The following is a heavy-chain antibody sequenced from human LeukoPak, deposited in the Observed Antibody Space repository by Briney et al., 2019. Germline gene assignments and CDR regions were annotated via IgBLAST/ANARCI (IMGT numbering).Heavy chain of an antibody. CDR3: ARDIVVVTLDAFDI. D-gene: IGHD2-21*02. J-gene: IGHJ3*02. Sequence: GGSLRLSCAASGFTFNDYAMYWVRQTPGKGLEWVTLISYDGYDKSYADSVRGRFAISRDNSKNTLYLQMNSLRAEDTAVYYCARDIVVVTLDAFDIWGQGTMVTVSS. V-gene: IGHV3-30*09. CDR1: GFTFNDYA. CDR2: ISYDGYDK.